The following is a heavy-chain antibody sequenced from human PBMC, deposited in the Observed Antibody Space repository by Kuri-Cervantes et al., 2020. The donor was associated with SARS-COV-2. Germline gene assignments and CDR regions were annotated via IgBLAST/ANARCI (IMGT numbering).Heavy chain of an antibody. D-gene: IGHD7-27*01. J-gene: IGHJ4*02. Sequence: GESLKISCAASGFTFSSYAMSWVRQAPGKGLEWLSLISRDGTSSYYADSVKGRFTISRDNTKNSLSLQMNSLTTEDTALYYCAKEWPTGDGLGLDYWGQGTLVTVSS. CDR1: GFTFSSYA. V-gene: IGHV3-43*02. CDR2: ISRDGTSS. CDR3: AKEWPTGDGLGLDY.